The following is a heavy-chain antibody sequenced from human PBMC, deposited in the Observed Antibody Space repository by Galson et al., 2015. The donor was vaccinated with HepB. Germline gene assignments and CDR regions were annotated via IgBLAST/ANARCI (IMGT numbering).Heavy chain of an antibody. D-gene: IGHD4/OR15-4a*01. J-gene: IGHJ4*02. CDR1: GFTFSSYG. CDR3: AREGGLWPCDDY. V-gene: IGHV3-21*01. CDR2: ISTGSSYI. Sequence: SLRLSCAASGFTFSSYGMNWVRQAPGKGLEWVSSISTGSSYIYYADSVKGRFTISRDNAKNSLYLQMNSLRAEDTAVYYCAREGGLWPCDDYWGQGTLVTVSS.